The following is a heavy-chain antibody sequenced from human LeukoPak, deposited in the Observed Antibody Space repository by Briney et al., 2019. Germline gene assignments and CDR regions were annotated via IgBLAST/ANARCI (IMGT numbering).Heavy chain of an antibody. CDR1: GGSISSSSYY. V-gene: IGHV4-39*07. Sequence: SETLSLTCTVSGGSISSSSYYWGWIRQPPGKGLEWIGSIYYSGSTYYNPSLKSRVTISVDTSKNQFSLKLSSVTAADTAVYYCARDNYYYGSGSSLDYWGQGTLVTVSS. CDR3: ARDNYYYGSGSSLDY. D-gene: IGHD3-10*01. CDR2: IYYSGST. J-gene: IGHJ4*02.